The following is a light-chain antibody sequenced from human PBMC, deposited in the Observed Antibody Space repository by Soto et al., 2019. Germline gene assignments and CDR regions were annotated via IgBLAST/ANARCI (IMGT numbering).Light chain of an antibody. V-gene: IGLV2-14*03. CDR1: SSDVGGYNY. CDR3: SSYTTSNTRQIV. CDR2: DVS. J-gene: IGLJ1*01. Sequence: SVLTQPAPLSGSPGQSITLSCTGNSSDVGGYNYVSWYQHHPGKAPKLMIYDVSNRPSGVSNRFSGSKSGNTASLTIPGLQPEDEADYYCSSYTTSNTRQIVFGTGTKVTVL.